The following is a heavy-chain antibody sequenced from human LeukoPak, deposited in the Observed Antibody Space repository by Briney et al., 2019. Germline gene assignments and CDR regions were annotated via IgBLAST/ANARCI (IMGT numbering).Heavy chain of an antibody. J-gene: IGHJ4*02. Sequence: SETLSLTCTVSGDSISRYYWSWLRQPPGKGLEWIAYIYYDGSTNYSPSLKSRVTISIDTSDNQFSLKLSSVTAADTAVYYCARGGIFSGYEYSSFDYWGQGTRVTVSS. CDR3: ARGGIFSGYEYSSFDY. D-gene: IGHD5-12*01. V-gene: IGHV4-59*01. CDR1: GDSISRYY. CDR2: IYYDGST.